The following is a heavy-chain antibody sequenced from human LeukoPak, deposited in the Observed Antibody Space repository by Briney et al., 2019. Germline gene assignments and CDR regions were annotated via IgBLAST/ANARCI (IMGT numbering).Heavy chain of an antibody. V-gene: IGHV3-23*01. J-gene: IGHJ4*02. D-gene: IGHD2-15*01. CDR3: AKGKISGGSCYLDY. CDR2: ISGSGGST. CDR1: GFTFSSYA. Sequence: PGGSLRLPCAASGFTFSSYAMSWVRQAPGRGLEWVSAISGSGGSTYYADSVKGRFTISRDNSKNTLYLQMNSLRAEDTAVYYCAKGKISGGSCYLDYWGQGTLVTVSS.